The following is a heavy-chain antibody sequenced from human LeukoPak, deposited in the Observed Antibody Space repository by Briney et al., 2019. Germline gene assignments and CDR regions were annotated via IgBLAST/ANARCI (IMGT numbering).Heavy chain of an antibody. CDR1: GFTFDDYG. D-gene: IGHD3-9*01. CDR2: INWNGGST. V-gene: IGHV3-20*04. Sequence: GGSLRLSCAASGFTFDDYGMSWVRQAPGKGLEWVSGINWNGGSTGYADSVKGRFTISRDNAKNSLYLQMNSLRAEDTAVYYCAKGDPYDILTGYYEGFDYWGQGTPVTVSS. J-gene: IGHJ4*02. CDR3: AKGDPYDILTGYYEGFDY.